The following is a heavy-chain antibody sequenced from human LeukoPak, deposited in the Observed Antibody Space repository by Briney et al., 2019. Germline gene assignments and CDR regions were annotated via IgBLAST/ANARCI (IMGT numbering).Heavy chain of an antibody. CDR1: GFTFSSYW. CDR2: IKQDGSEK. V-gene: IGHV3-7*01. CDR3: AREALWELPTLDALDI. J-gene: IGHJ3*02. Sequence: GGSLRLSCAASGFTFSSYWMSWVRQAPGKGLEWVANIKQDGSEKYYVDSVKGRFTISRDNAKNSLYLQMNSLRAEDTAVYYGAREALWELPTLDALDIWGQGTMFTVSS. D-gene: IGHD1-26*01.